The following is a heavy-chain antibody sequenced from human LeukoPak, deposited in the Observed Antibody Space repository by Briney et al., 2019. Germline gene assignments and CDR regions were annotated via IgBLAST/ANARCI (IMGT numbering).Heavy chain of an antibody. CDR1: GDSFSSHY. V-gene: IGHV4-59*11. J-gene: IGHJ3*01. CDR2: NSYRGRT. Sequence: SETLSLTCPVSGDSFSSHYWTWIRRPPGKGLEWIGYNSYRGRTNYNPTVKSRDTISKDTSKNQYSLKLSSVTAADTAVYYCARDLVTVTKGCDRWGQGTMVSVSS. D-gene: IGHD4-17*01. CDR3: ARDLVTVTKGCDR.